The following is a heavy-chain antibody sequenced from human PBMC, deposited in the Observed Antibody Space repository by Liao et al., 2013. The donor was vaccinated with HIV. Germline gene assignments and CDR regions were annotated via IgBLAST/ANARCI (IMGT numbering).Heavy chain of an antibody. J-gene: IGHJ2*01. CDR3: ARALVGWYFDL. CDR2: INHSGST. V-gene: IGHV4-39*07. Sequence: LQVQEPGPGLVKPSETLSLTCTVSSDSLTSGYYHWGWIRQPPGKGLEWIGEINHSGSTNYNPSLKSRVTISVDTSKNQFSLKLSSVTAADTAVYYCARALVGWYFDLWGRGTLVTVSS. CDR1: SDSLTSGYYH. D-gene: IGHD2-2*01.